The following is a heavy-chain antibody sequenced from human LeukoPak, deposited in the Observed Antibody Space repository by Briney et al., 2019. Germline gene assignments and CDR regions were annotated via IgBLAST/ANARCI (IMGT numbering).Heavy chain of an antibody. Sequence: ASVKVSCKVSGYTLTELSMHWVRQAPGKGLEWMGGFDPEDGETIYAQKFQGRVTMTEDTSTDTAYMELSSLRSEDTAVYYCAREIPDTYYYDSSGYNYFDYWGQGTLVTVSS. CDR3: AREIPDTYYYDSSGYNYFDY. D-gene: IGHD3-22*01. CDR2: FDPEDGET. J-gene: IGHJ4*02. V-gene: IGHV1-24*01. CDR1: GYTLTELS.